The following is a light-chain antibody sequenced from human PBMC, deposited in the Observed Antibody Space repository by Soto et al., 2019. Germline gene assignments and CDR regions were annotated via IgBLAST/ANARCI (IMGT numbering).Light chain of an antibody. CDR2: EVS. CDR3: CSYAGSSTHV. CDR1: SSDVGSSNL. V-gene: IGLV2-23*02. Sequence: QSALTQPASVSGSPGQSITFSCTGTSSDVGSSNLVSWYRQHPGKAPKLLIYEVSKRPSGVSNRFSGSKSGNTASLTISGLQAEDEADYYCCSYAGSSTHVFGTGTKLTVL. J-gene: IGLJ1*01.